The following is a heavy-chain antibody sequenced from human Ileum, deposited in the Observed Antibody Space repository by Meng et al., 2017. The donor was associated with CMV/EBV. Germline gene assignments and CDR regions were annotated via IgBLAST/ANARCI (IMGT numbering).Heavy chain of an antibody. V-gene: IGHV1-2*02. Sequence: VQMIQSGNEGKKPGASVKVSCKTSGYTFTAKHLHWVRQAPGQGLEWMGWIYPQNSGTYFAQKFQGRVTMTSDTSITTAYMELSSLTSDDTAIYYCVKEDWYFDFWGQGTLVTVSS. CDR3: VKEDWYFDF. CDR1: GYTFTAKH. CDR2: IYPQNSGT. D-gene: IGHD3-9*01. J-gene: IGHJ4*02.